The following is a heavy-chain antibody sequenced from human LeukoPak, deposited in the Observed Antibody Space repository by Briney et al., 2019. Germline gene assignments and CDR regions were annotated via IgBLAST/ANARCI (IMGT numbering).Heavy chain of an antibody. J-gene: IGHJ6*02. CDR3: AGRPLYDILTGYRYYGMDV. CDR1: GGSISSSSYY. D-gene: IGHD3-9*01. V-gene: IGHV4-61*05. CDR2: TYYSGST. Sequence: PSETLSLTCTVSGGSISSSSYYWGWIRQPPGKGLEWIGYTYYSGSTNYNPSLKSRVTISVDTSKNQFSLKLSSVTAADTAVYYCAGRPLYDILTGYRYYGMDVWGQGTTVTVSS.